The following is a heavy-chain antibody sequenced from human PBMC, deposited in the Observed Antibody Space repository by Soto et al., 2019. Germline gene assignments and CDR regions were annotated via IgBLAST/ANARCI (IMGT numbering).Heavy chain of an antibody. V-gene: IGHV4-31*03. D-gene: IGHD2-21*02. CDR3: ASVTGGDCEYYFEN. Sequence: SETLSLTCTVSGVSISSGGYYWDWIRQHPGKGLAWIGNIYHSGRTYYNPSLKSRVIMSVDRSKNHFSLNLNSVTAADTAMYFCASVTGGDCEYYFENWGQGTLGTVSS. CDR1: GVSISSGGYY. CDR2: IYHSGRT. J-gene: IGHJ4*02.